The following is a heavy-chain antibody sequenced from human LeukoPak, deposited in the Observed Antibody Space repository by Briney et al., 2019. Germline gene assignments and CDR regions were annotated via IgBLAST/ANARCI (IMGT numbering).Heavy chain of an antibody. CDR1: GGSFSGYY. V-gene: IGHV4-34*01. CDR2: INHSGST. J-gene: IGHJ4*02. Sequence: PSETLSLTCAVYGGSFSGYYWSWIRQPPGKGLEWIGEINHSGSTNYNPSLKSRVTISVDTSKNQFSLKLSSVTAADTAVYYCARHPKRIAAAGIIDYWGQGTLVTVSS. D-gene: IGHD6-13*01. CDR3: ARHPKRIAAAGIIDY.